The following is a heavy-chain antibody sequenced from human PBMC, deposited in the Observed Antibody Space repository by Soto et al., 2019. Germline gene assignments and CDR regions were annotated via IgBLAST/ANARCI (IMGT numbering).Heavy chain of an antibody. V-gene: IGHV3-23*01. D-gene: IGHD2-15*01. CDR1: GFTFSSYA. J-gene: IGHJ4*02. CDR3: AKEPHVVVVAALLDY. Sequence: GGSLRLSCAASGFTFSSYAMSWVRQAPGKGLEWVSAISGSGGSTYYVDSVKGRFTISRDNSKNTLYLQMNSLRAEDTAVYYCAKEPHVVVVAALLDYWGQGTLVTVSS. CDR2: ISGSGGST.